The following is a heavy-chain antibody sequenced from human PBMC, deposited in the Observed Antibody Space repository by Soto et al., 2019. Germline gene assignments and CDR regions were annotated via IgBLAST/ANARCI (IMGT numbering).Heavy chain of an antibody. V-gene: IGHV3-9*01. D-gene: IGHD6-13*01. CDR2: ISWNSGSI. CDR1: GFTFDDYA. Sequence: DVQLVESGGGLVQPGRSLRLSCAASGFTFDDYAMHWVRQAPGKGLEWVSGISWNSGSIGYADSVKGRFTISRDNAKNSLYLQMNSLRAEDTALYYCAKDLAGRWDYGMDVWGQGTTVTVSS. J-gene: IGHJ6*02. CDR3: AKDLAGRWDYGMDV.